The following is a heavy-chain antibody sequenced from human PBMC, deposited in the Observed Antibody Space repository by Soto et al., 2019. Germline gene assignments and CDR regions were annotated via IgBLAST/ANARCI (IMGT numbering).Heavy chain of an antibody. V-gene: IGHV3-72*01. Sequence: EVQLVESGGGLVQPGGSLRLSCAASGFTFSDHYMDWVRQAPGKGLEWVGRTRNKANSYTTEYAASGKGRFTISRDDSKNPLYLQMNSLKTEDTAVYYCASGSSGYDDAFDIWGQGTMVTVSS. CDR3: ASGSSGYDDAFDI. J-gene: IGHJ3*02. CDR1: GFTFSDHY. D-gene: IGHD3-22*01. CDR2: TRNKANSYTT.